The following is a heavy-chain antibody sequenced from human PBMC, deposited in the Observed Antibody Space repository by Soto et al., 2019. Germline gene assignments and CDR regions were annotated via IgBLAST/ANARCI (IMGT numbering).Heavy chain of an antibody. J-gene: IGHJ4*02. Sequence: QVPLVQSGPEVKKPGASVKVSCKTSGYTPTNYDIGWVRQAPGQGLEYMGWISAYNGNTNYARKLQDRVTLTTDTSQRTAQMGLRSLQSGHTAIYYCARGLFRRGAHHAFDNWGQGTLVTVSS. CDR3: ARGLFRRGAHHAFDN. CDR2: ISAYNGNT. D-gene: IGHD2-21*01. CDR1: GYTPTNYD. V-gene: IGHV1-18*01.